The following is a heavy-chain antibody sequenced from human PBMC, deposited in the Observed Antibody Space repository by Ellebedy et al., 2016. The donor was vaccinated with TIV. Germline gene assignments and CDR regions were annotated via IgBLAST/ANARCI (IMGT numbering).Heavy chain of an antibody. J-gene: IGHJ4*02. Sequence: GESLKISCAASGFTFSDYWMDWVRQAPGKGLEWVANIKQDGSGKYYVGSVKGRFTISRDNAKNSLYLQMNSLRAEDTAMYYCSTSLNFWGQGTLVTVSS. CDR2: IKQDGSGK. D-gene: IGHD6-6*01. CDR3: STSLNF. V-gene: IGHV3-7*01. CDR1: GFTFSDYW.